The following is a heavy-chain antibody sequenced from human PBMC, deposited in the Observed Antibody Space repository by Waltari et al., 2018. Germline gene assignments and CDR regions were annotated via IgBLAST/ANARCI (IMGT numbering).Heavy chain of an antibody. D-gene: IGHD3-3*01. CDR1: GFTFSSLW. Sequence: EVQLVESGGGLVQPGGSLRLSCAVSGFTFSSLWMSWFRQAPGKGLEWVANMKQDGSEIYYVDSVKGRFTISRDNAKNSLYLQMNSLTTEDTAVYYCAGGGGFLCDIWGQGTLVTVSS. CDR2: MKQDGSEI. J-gene: IGHJ3*02. CDR3: AGGGGFLCDI. V-gene: IGHV3-7*01.